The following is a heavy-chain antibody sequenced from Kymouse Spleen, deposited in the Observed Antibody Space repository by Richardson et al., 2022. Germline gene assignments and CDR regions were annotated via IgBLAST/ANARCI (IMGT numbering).Heavy chain of an antibody. D-gene: IGHD5-18,IGHD5-18*01. CDR3: ARCGYSYGYYYYYGMDV. J-gene: IGHJ6*02. CDR2: IYYSGST. CDR1: GGSISSSSYY. Sequence: QLQLQESGPGLVKPSETLSLTCTVSGGSISSSSYYWGWIRQPPGKGLEWIGSIYYSGSTYYNPSLKSRVTISVDTSKNQFSLKLSSVTAADTAVYYCARCGYSYGYYYYYGMDVWGQGTTVTVSS. V-gene: IGHV4-39*01.